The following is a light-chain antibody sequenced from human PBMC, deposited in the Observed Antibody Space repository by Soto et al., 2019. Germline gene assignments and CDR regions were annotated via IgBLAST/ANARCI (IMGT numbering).Light chain of an antibody. CDR3: HQYYGYRPWT. CDR1: QDISRW. CDR2: DAS. Sequence: DIQMTQSPATLSASVGDRVSITCRASQDISRWLAWYQQKPGKAPKVLIWDASSLQRGVPSRITSSGSATKFSLNNNCLQPDDLVTYYSHQYYGYRPWTFRQGTKVEI. J-gene: IGKJ1*01. V-gene: IGKV1-5*01.